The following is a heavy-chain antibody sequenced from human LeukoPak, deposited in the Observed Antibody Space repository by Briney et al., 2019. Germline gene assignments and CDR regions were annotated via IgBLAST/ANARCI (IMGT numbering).Heavy chain of an antibody. J-gene: IGHJ4*02. Sequence: PGGSLRLSCAASGFTFSSYWMHWVRQSPGKGLVWVARVNSDGSSTTYADSVEGRFIVSRDNAKNTLYLQMNSLRVEDTAMYYCTRETFPVSNWGQGTLVTVSS. CDR1: GFTFSSYW. D-gene: IGHD3-16*01. CDR2: VNSDGSST. V-gene: IGHV3-74*01. CDR3: TRETFPVSN.